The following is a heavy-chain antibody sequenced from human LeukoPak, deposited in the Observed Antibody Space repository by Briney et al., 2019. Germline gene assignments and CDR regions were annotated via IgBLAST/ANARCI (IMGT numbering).Heavy chain of an antibody. CDR1: GYSISSGYY. V-gene: IGHV4-38-2*02. J-gene: IGHJ4*02. Sequence: SETLSLTCTVSGYSISSGYYWGWIRQPPGKGLEWIGSIYHSGSTYYNPSLKSRVTISVDTSKNQFSLKLSSVTAADTAVYYCARSLITMVRGVIIHFDYWGQGTLVTVSS. CDR3: ARSLITMVRGVIIHFDY. CDR2: IYHSGST. D-gene: IGHD3-10*01.